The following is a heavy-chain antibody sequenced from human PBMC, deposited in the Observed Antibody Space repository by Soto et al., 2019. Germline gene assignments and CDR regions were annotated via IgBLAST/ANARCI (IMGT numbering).Heavy chain of an antibody. J-gene: IGHJ3*02. Sequence: GASVKVSCKASGYTFTSYVISWVRQAPGQGLEWMGWISAYNGNTNYAQKLQGRVTMTTDTSTSTAYMELRSLRSDDTAVYYCAKDPWRITIFGVVIYSKTDAFDIWGQGTMVTVSS. V-gene: IGHV1-18*01. CDR1: GYTFTSYV. D-gene: IGHD3-3*01. CDR2: ISAYNGNT. CDR3: AKDPWRITIFGVVIYSKTDAFDI.